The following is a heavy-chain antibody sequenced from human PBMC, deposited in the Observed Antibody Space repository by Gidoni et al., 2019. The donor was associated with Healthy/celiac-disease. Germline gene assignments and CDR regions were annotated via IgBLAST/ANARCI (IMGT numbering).Heavy chain of an antibody. V-gene: IGHV4-39*01. CDR3: ARLWFGEPRRFDP. CDR1: GGSISSSSYY. J-gene: IGHJ5*02. D-gene: IGHD3-10*01. CDR2: IYYSGST. Sequence: QLQLQESGPGLVKPSETLSLTCNGSGGSISSSSYYWGWIRQPPGKGLEWIGSIYYSGSTYYNPSLKSRVTISVDTSKNQFSLKLSSVTAADTAVYYCARLWFGEPRRFDPWGQGTLVTVSS.